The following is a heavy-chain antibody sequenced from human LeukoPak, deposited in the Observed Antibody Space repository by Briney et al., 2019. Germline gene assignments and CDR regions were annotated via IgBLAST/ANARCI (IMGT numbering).Heavy chain of an antibody. V-gene: IGHV4-4*07. CDR3: AGDLTAMVHDAFDI. D-gene: IGHD5-18*01. J-gene: IGHJ3*02. CDR2: IYTRGST. Sequence: PSETLSLTCSVSGGSISSYYWSWMRQPAGKGREWIGRIYTRGSTNYNPSLKSRLTMSVDTSKSQFCLKLSSVTAADTAVYYCAGDLTAMVHDAFDIWGQGRMVTVSA. CDR1: GGSISSYY.